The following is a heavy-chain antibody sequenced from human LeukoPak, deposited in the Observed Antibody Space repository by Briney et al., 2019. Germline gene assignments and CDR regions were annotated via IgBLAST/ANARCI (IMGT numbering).Heavy chain of an antibody. D-gene: IGHD3-10*01. J-gene: IGHJ4*02. Sequence: SETLSLTCAVYGGSFSGYYWSWIRQPPGKGLERIGEINHSGSTNYNPSLKSRVTISVDTSKNQFSLKLSSVTAADTAVYYCARGGLYGSGSYYKDFDYWGQGTLVTVSS. CDR1: GGSFSGYY. CDR2: INHSGST. V-gene: IGHV4-34*01. CDR3: ARGGLYGSGSYYKDFDY.